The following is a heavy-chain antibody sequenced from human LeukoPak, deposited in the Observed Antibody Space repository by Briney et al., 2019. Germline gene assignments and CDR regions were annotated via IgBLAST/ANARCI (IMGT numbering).Heavy chain of an antibody. D-gene: IGHD1-26*01. CDR3: AKVRVGGSYFQH. CDR1: GFTFDDYV. Sequence: GGSLRLSCAASGFTFDDYVMHWVRQAPGKGLEWVSGISWNSGSIGYADSVKGRFTISRDNAKNSLYLQMNSLRAEDMALYYCAKVRVGGSYFQHWGQGTLVTVSS. J-gene: IGHJ1*01. V-gene: IGHV3-9*03. CDR2: ISWNSGSI.